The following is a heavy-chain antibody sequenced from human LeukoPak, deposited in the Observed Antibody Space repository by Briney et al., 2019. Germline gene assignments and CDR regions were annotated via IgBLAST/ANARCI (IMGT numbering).Heavy chain of an antibody. J-gene: IGHJ6*02. V-gene: IGHV1-18*01. CDR1: GYTFTSYG. D-gene: IGHD3-9*01. Sequence: GASVKVSCKASGYTFTSYGISWVRQAPGQGLEWMGWISAYNGNTNYAQKLQGRVTMTTDTSTSTAYMELRSLRSDDTAVYYCAREQVYYDILTGSHYYGMDVWGQGTTVTVSS. CDR3: AREQVYYDILTGSHYYGMDV. CDR2: ISAYNGNT.